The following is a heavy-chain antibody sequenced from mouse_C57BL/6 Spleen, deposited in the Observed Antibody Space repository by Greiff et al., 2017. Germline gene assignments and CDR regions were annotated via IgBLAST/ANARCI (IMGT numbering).Heavy chain of an antibody. CDR2: IHPNSGST. CDR3: ARYYSNYVYYAMDY. V-gene: IGHV1-64*01. Sequence: QVQLQQPGAELVKPGASVKLSCKASGYTFTSYWMHWVKQRPGQGLEWIGMIHPNSGSTNYNEKFKSKATLTVDKSSSTAYMQLSSLTSEDSAVYYCARYYSNYVYYAMDYGGQGTSVTVSS. J-gene: IGHJ4*01. CDR1: GYTFTSYW. D-gene: IGHD2-5*01.